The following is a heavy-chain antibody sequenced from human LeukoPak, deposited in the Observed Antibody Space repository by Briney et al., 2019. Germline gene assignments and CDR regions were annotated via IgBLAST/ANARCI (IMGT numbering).Heavy chain of an antibody. CDR3: ARLRGNTMVEY. V-gene: IGHV3-53*01. Sequence: GGSLRLSCAASGFTFSNAWMSWVRQAPGKGLEWVSLIYNAVTYADSVKGRFTISRDDSKNTLNLQMNSLRADDTAVYYCARLRGNTMVEYWGQGTLVTVSS. CDR2: IYNAVT. J-gene: IGHJ4*02. CDR1: GFTFSNAW. D-gene: IGHD3-10*01.